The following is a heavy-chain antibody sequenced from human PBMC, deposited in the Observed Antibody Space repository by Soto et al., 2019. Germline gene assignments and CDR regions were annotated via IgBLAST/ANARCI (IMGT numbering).Heavy chain of an antibody. J-gene: IGHJ4*01. V-gene: IGHV4-34*01. CDR2: INHSGST. CDR3: ARVGTSVVTPEFDF. D-gene: IGHD4-17*01. CDR1: VGSFSGYY. Sequence: SETLSLTCAVYVGSFSGYYWSWIRQPPGKGLEWIGEINHSGSTNYNPSLKSRVTISVDTSKNQFSLKMSSVTAADTAVYYCARVGTSVVTPEFDFWRHATLV.